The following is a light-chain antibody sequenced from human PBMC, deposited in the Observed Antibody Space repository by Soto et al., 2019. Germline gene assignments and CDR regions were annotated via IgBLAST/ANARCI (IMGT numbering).Light chain of an antibody. CDR1: QSVSANY. V-gene: IGKV3-20*01. CDR3: QQYGNKPGMT. CDR2: GAS. Sequence: ELVLTQFPGTLSLSPGERATVSCRASQSVSANYLAWYQQRPGQAPRLLIYGASSRATGTPDRFSGSGSGTDFTLTISRLEAEDFAVYYCQQYGNKPGMTFGPGTKVDIK. J-gene: IGKJ3*01.